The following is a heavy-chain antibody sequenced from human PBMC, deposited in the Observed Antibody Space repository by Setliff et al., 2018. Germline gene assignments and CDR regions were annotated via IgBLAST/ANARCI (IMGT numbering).Heavy chain of an antibody. V-gene: IGHV3-23*01. Sequence: GGSLSLSCAASGFTFSNFAMNWVRQAPGKGLEWVSFISAGGSRTYYADSVKGRVTISRDNSKNTLYLQMSSLRAEDTAIYYCARDTSGRDALDVWGQGTTVTVSS. CDR2: ISAGGSRT. J-gene: IGHJ3*01. D-gene: IGHD3-10*01. CDR1: GFTFSNFA. CDR3: ARDTSGRDALDV.